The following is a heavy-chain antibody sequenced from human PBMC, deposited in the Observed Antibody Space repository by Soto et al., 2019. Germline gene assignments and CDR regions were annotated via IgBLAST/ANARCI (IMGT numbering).Heavy chain of an antibody. V-gene: IGHV3-30-3*01. D-gene: IGHD1-1*01. CDR1: GFTFSSHS. J-gene: IGHJ4*02. Sequence: QVQLVDSGGGVAQPGGSLRLSYATSGFTFSSHSMHWFRQAPGKGLEWVAVTSSNEGTKFYADSVKGRFTISRDNSKNTLFVHMNSLRLEDTGIYYCAREVVTTQWYFDNWGQGILVTVSS. CDR3: AREVVTTQWYFDN. CDR2: TSSNEGTK.